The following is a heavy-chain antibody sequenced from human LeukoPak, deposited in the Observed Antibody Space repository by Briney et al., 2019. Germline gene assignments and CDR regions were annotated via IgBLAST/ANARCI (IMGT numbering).Heavy chain of an antibody. CDR3: ARVRYYYDSSGYYPRELDY. CDR2: IYYSEST. V-gene: IGHV4-59*01. J-gene: IGHJ4*02. D-gene: IGHD3-22*01. Sequence: SETLSLTCTVSGGSISSYYWSWIRQPPGKGLEWIGYIYYSESTNYNPSLKSRVTISVDTSKNQFSLKLSSVIAADTAVYYCARVRYYYDSSGYYPRELDYWGQGALVTVSS. CDR1: GGSISSYY.